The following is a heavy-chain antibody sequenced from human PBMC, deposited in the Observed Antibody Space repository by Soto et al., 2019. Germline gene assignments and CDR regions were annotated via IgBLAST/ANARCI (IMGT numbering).Heavy chain of an antibody. CDR1: GYTFTNYA. Sequence: ASVKVSCKASGYTFTNYAINWVRQAPGQGLEWMGWISNHNGNTMYAQKFQGRVTMTSDTSTSTAYMELRSLRSDDTAVYYCARELNTDSSAYYSFAYWGQGTLVTVSS. J-gene: IGHJ4*02. V-gene: IGHV1-18*01. D-gene: IGHD3-22*01. CDR2: ISNHNGNT. CDR3: ARELNTDSSAYYSFAY.